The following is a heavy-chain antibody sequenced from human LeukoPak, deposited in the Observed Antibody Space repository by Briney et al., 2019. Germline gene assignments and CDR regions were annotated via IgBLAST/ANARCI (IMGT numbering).Heavy chain of an antibody. V-gene: IGHV3-21*01. CDR1: GFTFSSYS. CDR2: ISSSSSYI. Sequence: GGSLRLSCAASGFTFSSYSMNWVRQAPGKGLEWVSSISSSSSYIYYADSVKGRFTISRDNTKNSLYLQMNSLRAEDTAVHYCARRGYDFWSGYSENPLDYWGQGTLVTVSS. D-gene: IGHD3-3*01. J-gene: IGHJ4*02. CDR3: ARRGYDFWSGYSENPLDY.